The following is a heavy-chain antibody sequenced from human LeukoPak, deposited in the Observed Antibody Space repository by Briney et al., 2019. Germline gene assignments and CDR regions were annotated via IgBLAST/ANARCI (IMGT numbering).Heavy chain of an antibody. D-gene: IGHD3-16*02. V-gene: IGHV1-69*04. CDR3: ARDSPGVIGYYYGMDV. J-gene: IGHJ6*02. CDR2: IIPILGIA. Sequence: SVKVSCKASGGTFSSYAISWVRQAPGQGLEWMGRIIPILGIANYAQKFQGRVTITADKSTSTAYMELSSLRSEDTAVYYCARDSPGVIGYYYGMDVWGQGTTVTVSS. CDR1: GGTFSSYA.